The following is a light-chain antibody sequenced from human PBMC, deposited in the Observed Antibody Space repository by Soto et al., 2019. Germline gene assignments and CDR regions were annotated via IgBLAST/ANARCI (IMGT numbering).Light chain of an antibody. CDR2: GAS. CDR3: QQYAYMWT. V-gene: IGKV3-20*01. CDR1: ENVRSSY. J-gene: IGKJ1*01. Sequence: EILFTQSPGTLSLSPGERATLSCRASENVRSSYLAWYQQKPGKAPRLLISGASKRATGIPDRFSGSGSGTDFTLTIDRLEPEDFAVYHCQQYAYMWTFGQGTKVDIK.